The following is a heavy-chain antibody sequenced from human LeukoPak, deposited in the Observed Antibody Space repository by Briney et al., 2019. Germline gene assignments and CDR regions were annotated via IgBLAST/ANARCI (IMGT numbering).Heavy chain of an antibody. CDR1: GFTFSSYA. J-gene: IGHJ6*03. V-gene: IGHV3-23*01. D-gene: IGHD3-10*01. Sequence: GGSLRLSCAASGFTFSSYAMSWVRQAPGKGLEWVSAISGSGGSTYYADSVKGRFTISRDNSKNTLYLQMNSLRAEDTAVYYCARGIQLWSRRTYFFYMDVWGKGTTVTVSS. CDR2: ISGSGGST. CDR3: ARGIQLWSRRTYFFYMDV.